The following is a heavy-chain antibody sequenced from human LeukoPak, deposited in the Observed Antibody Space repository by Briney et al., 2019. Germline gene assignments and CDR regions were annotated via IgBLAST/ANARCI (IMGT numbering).Heavy chain of an antibody. CDR1: GYTFTSYG. J-gene: IGHJ6*03. Sequence: ASVKVSCKASGYTFTSYGISWVRQAPGQGLEWMGWISAYNGNTNYAQKLQGRVTMTTDTSTSTAYMELRSLRSDDTAVYYCARDPITMVRGVTSDYYYYMDVWGKGTTVTISS. V-gene: IGHV1-18*01. D-gene: IGHD3-10*01. CDR2: ISAYNGNT. CDR3: ARDPITMVRGVTSDYYYYMDV.